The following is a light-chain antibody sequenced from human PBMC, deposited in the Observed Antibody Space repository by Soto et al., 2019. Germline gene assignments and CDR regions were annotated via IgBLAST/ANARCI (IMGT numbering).Light chain of an antibody. V-gene: IGKV3-20*01. Sequence: EIVLTQSPGTLSLSPGERATLSCRASQSVSSSYLAWYQQKPGQAPRLLIHGVSTRATGIPDRFSGSGSGTDFILTISRLEPEDFAVYYCQQYVTSPHIFGQGTKLEIK. CDR2: GVS. CDR3: QQYVTSPHI. J-gene: IGKJ2*01. CDR1: QSVSSSY.